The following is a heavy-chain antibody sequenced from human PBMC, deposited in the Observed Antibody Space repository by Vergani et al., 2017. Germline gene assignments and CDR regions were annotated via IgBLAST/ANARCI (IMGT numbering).Heavy chain of an antibody. CDR3: TTDPRYCGDGSCYWLRDHHYYGMDV. Sequence: EVQLVESGGGIVKPGGSLRPSCVASGFSFRNAWMNWVRRTPGKGLKWVGRIKSTFDRGTTDYAAAVKGRFTISRDDSKNTLFLQMNGLKTEDIGVYYCTTDPRYCGDGSCYWLRDHHYYGMDVWGQGTTVTVSS. CDR2: IKSTFDRGTT. D-gene: IGHD2-21*01. V-gene: IGHV3-15*07. J-gene: IGHJ6*02. CDR1: GFSFRNAW.